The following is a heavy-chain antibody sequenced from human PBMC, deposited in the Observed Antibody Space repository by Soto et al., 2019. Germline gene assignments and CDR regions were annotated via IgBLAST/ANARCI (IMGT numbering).Heavy chain of an antibody. D-gene: IGHD3-22*01. J-gene: IGHJ4*02. CDR2: IYYSGST. Sequence: SETLSLTCTVSGGSIRSYYWSWIRQPPGKGLEWIGYIYYSGSTNYNPSLKSRVTISVDTSKNQFSLKLSSVTAADTAVYYCARGASNTYYYDSSGPWFYYWGQGTLVTVSS. V-gene: IGHV4-59*01. CDR1: GGSIRSYY. CDR3: ARGASNTYYYDSSGPWFYY.